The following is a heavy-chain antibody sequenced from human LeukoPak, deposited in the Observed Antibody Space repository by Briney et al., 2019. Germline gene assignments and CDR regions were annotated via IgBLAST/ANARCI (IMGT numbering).Heavy chain of an antibody. J-gene: IGHJ4*02. CDR1: GGSISSSSYY. D-gene: IGHD3-16*01. CDR3: ARGDYDYVLWGFDY. V-gene: IGHV4-61*05. Sequence: SETLSLTCTVSGGSISSSSYYWGWIRQPPGKGLEWIGYIYYSGSTNYNPSLKSRVTISVDTSKNQFSLKLSSVTAADTAVYYCARGDYDYVLWGFDYWGQGTLVTVSS. CDR2: IYYSGST.